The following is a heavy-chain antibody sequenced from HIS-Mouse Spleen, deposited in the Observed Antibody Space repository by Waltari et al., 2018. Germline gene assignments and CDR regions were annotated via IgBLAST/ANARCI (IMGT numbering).Heavy chain of an antibody. Sequence: QVQLVQSGAEVKKPGASVKVSCKASGYTFTSYDINWVRQATGQGLEWMGWRNPKSGNTGYAQKFQVRVTMTRNTSISTAYMELSSLRSEDTAVYYCARGHDYSNYFDYWGQGTLVTVSS. V-gene: IGHV1-8*01. J-gene: IGHJ4*02. D-gene: IGHD4-4*01. CDR3: ARGHDYSNYFDY. CDR2: RNPKSGNT. CDR1: GYTFTSYD.